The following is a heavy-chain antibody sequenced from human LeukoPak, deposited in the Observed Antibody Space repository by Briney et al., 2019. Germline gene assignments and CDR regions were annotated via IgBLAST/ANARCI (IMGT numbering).Heavy chain of an antibody. D-gene: IGHD3-16*01. Sequence: ASMKVSCKASGYTFTSYDINWVRQATGQGLEWMGWMNPNSGNTGYAQKFQGRVTMTRNTSISTAYMELSSLRSEDTAVYYCARGPTYRGTKFDYWGQGTLVTVSS. CDR3: ARGPTYRGTKFDY. CDR2: MNPNSGNT. V-gene: IGHV1-8*01. J-gene: IGHJ4*02. CDR1: GYTFTSYD.